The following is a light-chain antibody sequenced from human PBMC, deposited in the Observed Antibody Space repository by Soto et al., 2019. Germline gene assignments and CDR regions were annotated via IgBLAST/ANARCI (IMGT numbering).Light chain of an antibody. CDR2: DNN. J-gene: IGLJ1*01. CDR1: SSNIGNNY. CDR3: GTWDRSLDSEYV. Sequence: QSVLTQPPSVSATPGQKVTISCSGSSSNIGNNYVSWYQQLPGTPPKLLIYDNNKRPSGIPDRFSGSKSGTSATLGITGPQTGDEAEYYCGTWDRSLDSEYVFGTRTKVTVL. V-gene: IGLV1-51*01.